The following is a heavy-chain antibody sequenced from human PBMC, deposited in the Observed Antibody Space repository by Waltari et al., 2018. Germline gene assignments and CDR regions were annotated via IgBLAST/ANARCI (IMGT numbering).Heavy chain of an antibody. V-gene: IGHV3-74*01. Sequence: DVQLVESGGGLVQPGVLPRPACAASACTLSAPWMHWGRIVLGNGLGVYCPVPGKGGLWLHRLSGEASTKNNADSVEARFPIARDTAKSALCREMNCQRAENTAVYYCARGADLGGQENLVTVSS. D-gene: IGHD3-3*01. CDR3: ARGADL. CDR1: ACTLSAPW. J-gene: IGHJ4*02. CDR2: LSGEASTK.